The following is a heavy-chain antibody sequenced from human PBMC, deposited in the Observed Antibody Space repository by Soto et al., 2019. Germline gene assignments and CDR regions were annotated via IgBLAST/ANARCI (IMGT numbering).Heavy chain of an antibody. CDR2: ISGSGGST. J-gene: IGHJ4*02. CDR1: GFTFSSYA. Sequence: GGSLRLSCAASGFTFSSYAMSWVRQAPGKGLEWVSAISGSGGSTYYADSVKGRFTISRDNSKNTLYLQMNSLRAEDTAVYYCAKDRPEIAVAGTFFDYWGQGTLVTVSS. V-gene: IGHV3-23*01. D-gene: IGHD6-19*01. CDR3: AKDRPEIAVAGTFFDY.